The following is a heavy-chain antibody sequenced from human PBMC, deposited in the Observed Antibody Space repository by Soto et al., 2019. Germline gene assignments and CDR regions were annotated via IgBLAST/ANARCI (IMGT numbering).Heavy chain of an antibody. Sequence: SETLSLTCTVSGGSISSYYWSWIRQPPGKGLEWIGYIYYSGSTNYNPSLKGRVTISIDTSKNQFYLKLNSVTAADTAMYYCARVAVAGTRVDYWGQGTLVTVSS. V-gene: IGHV4-59*12. CDR1: GGSISSYY. D-gene: IGHD6-19*01. J-gene: IGHJ4*02. CDR3: ARVAVAGTRVDY. CDR2: IYYSGST.